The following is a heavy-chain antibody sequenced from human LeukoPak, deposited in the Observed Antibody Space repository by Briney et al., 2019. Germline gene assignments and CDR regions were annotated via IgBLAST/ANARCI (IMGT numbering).Heavy chain of an antibody. Sequence: SETLSLTCTVYGGSFSGSYWTWIRQPPGKGLEWIGEINHSEKTNYNPSLKSRVTISVDKSKHQFSLKLSSVTAADTAVYYCARAGWLRRYFDYWGQGTLVTVSS. CDR1: GGSFSGSY. CDR3: ARAGWLRRYFDY. CDR2: INHSEKT. D-gene: IGHD5-24*01. J-gene: IGHJ4*02. V-gene: IGHV4-34*01.